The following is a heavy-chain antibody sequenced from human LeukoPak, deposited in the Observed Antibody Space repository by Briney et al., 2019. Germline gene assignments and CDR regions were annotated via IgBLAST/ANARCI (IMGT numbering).Heavy chain of an antibody. CDR2: IIPIFGTA. D-gene: IGHD1-26*01. Sequence: GASVKVSCKASGGTFSSYAISWVRQAPGQGLEWMGRIIPIFGTANYAQKFQGRVTITTDESTSTAYMELSSLRSEDTAVYCCARTRWELTGAFDIWGQGTMVTVSS. CDR3: ARTRWELTGAFDI. J-gene: IGHJ3*02. V-gene: IGHV1-69*05. CDR1: GGTFSSYA.